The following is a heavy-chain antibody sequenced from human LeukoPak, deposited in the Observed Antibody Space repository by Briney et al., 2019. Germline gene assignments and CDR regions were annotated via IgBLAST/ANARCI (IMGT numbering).Heavy chain of an antibody. CDR3: TSPRWLQWGFDY. V-gene: IGHV3-73*01. D-gene: IGHD5-24*01. Sequence: GGSLRLSRAASGFTFSGSAMHWVRKASGKGLECVGRIRSKANSYATAYAASVKGRFTISRDDSKNTAYLQMNSLKTEDTAVYYCTSPRWLQWGFDYWGQGTLVTVSS. CDR2: IRSKANSYAT. J-gene: IGHJ4*02. CDR1: GFTFSGSA.